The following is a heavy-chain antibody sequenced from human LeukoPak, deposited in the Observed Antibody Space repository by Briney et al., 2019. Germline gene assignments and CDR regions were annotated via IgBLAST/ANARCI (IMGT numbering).Heavy chain of an antibody. V-gene: IGHV4-59*12. CDR1: GGSISSYY. CDR2: IYYSGST. D-gene: IGHD5-18*01. Sequence: SETLSLTCTVSGGSISSYYWSWIRQPPGKGLEWIGYIYYSGSTNYNPSLKSRVTISVDTSKNQFSLKLSSVTAADTAVYYCAKELQLWLRRVYYFDYWGQGTLVTVSS. CDR3: AKELQLWLRRVYYFDY. J-gene: IGHJ4*02.